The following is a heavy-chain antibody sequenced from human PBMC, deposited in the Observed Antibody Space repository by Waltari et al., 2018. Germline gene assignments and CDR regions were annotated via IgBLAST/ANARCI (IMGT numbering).Heavy chain of an antibody. CDR3: AKRSGYSYGYFDY. V-gene: IGHV3-23*04. D-gene: IGHD5-18*01. Sequence: EVQLVESGGGLVQPGGSLRLSCAASGFPFSSYAMIWVRQAPGKGLEWVSAISGSGGSTYYADSVKGRFTISRDNSKNTLYLQMNSLRAEDTAVYYCAKRSGYSYGYFDYWGQGTLVTVSS. J-gene: IGHJ4*02. CDR1: GFPFSSYA. CDR2: ISGSGGST.